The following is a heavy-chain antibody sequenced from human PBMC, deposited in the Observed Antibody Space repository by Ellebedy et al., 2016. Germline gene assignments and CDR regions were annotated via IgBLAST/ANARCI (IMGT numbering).Heavy chain of an antibody. J-gene: IGHJ4*02. Sequence: SETLSLTXTVSGGSIGSYYWSWIRQPPEKGLEWIGYIYYSGSTNYNPSLKSRVTISVDTSKNQFSLKLSSVTAADTAVYYCARAYSSGWFYFDYWGQGTLVTVSS. V-gene: IGHV4-59*01. CDR3: ARAYSSGWFYFDY. D-gene: IGHD6-19*01. CDR1: GGSIGSYY. CDR2: IYYSGST.